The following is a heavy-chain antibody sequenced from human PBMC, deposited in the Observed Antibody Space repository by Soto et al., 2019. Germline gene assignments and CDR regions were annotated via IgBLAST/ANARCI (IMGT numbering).Heavy chain of an antibody. CDR3: ARDVDADFRTDFDY. V-gene: IGHV4-34*01. CDR2: INHSGST. D-gene: IGHD4-17*01. Sequence: SETLSLTCAVYGGSFSGYYWSWIRQPPGKGLEWIGEINHSGSTNYNPSLKSRVTISVDTSKNQFSLKLSSVTAEDTALYYCARDVDADFRTDFDYWGRGTLVTVSS. J-gene: IGHJ4*02. CDR1: GGSFSGYY.